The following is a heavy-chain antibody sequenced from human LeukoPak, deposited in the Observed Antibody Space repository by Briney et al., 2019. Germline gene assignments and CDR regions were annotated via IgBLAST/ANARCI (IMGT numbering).Heavy chain of an antibody. J-gene: IGHJ4*02. CDR1: GFTFSSYA. V-gene: IGHV3-30-3*01. CDR2: ISYDGSNK. D-gene: IGHD6-19*01. Sequence: GGSLRLSCAASGFTFSSYAMHWVRRAPGKGLEWVAVISYDGSNKYYADSVKGRFTISRDNSKNTLYLQMNSLRAEDTAVYYCAREGPASGYSSGWVDYWGQGTLVTVSS. CDR3: AREGPASGYSSGWVDY.